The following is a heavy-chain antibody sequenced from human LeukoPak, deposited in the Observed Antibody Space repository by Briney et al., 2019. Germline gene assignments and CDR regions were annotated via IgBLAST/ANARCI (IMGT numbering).Heavy chain of an antibody. CDR1: GGPFSGYF. Sequence: SETLSLTCAVSGGPFSGYFWSWIRQSSGKGLEWIGEIHNSGTTNYNPFLNSRVTISEDTSKNQFYLNLSSVTAADTAVYYCARRYYYNLGSFPFDFWGQGTLVTVSS. J-gene: IGHJ4*02. V-gene: IGHV4-34*01. D-gene: IGHD3-10*01. CDR3: ARRYYYNLGSFPFDF. CDR2: IHNSGTT.